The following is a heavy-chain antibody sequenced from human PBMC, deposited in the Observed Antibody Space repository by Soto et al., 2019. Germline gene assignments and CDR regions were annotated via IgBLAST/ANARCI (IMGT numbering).Heavy chain of an antibody. Sequence: SETLSLTCTVSGGSISSGDYYWSWIRQPPGKGLEWIGYIYYSGSTYYNPSLKSRVTISVDTSKNQFSLKLSSVTAADTAVYYCARGIEMATTVDYWGQGTPVPVSS. CDR1: GGSISSGDYY. J-gene: IGHJ4*02. CDR3: ARGIEMATTVDY. D-gene: IGHD5-12*01. CDR2: IYYSGST. V-gene: IGHV4-30-4*01.